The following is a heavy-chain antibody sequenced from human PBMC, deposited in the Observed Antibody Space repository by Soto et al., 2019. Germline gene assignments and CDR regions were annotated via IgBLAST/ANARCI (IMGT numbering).Heavy chain of an antibody. CDR3: AKRRGAGAHFDY. V-gene: IGHV3-23*01. Sequence: GGSLRLSCAASGFTFSSYAMGWVRQGPGKGLEWVAVVSIGGSTHYADSVRGRFTISRDNSKNTLSLQMNSLTAEDTAVYFCAKRRGAGAHFDYWGQGALVTVSS. CDR2: VSIGGST. D-gene: IGHD2-15*01. J-gene: IGHJ4*02. CDR1: GFTFSSYA.